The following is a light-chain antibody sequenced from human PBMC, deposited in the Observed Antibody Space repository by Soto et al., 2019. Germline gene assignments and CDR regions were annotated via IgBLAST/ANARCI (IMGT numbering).Light chain of an antibody. CDR2: DVS. V-gene: IGLV2-14*01. Sequence: QSVLTQPASVSGYPGQSITISCTGASSDVGTYNYVAWCQQHPGKGHKLLIYDVSNRPSGFSSRFSGSKSGNTASLTISGLRAEDEADYFCSSYTTSSTYGFGTGTKVTVL. CDR3: SSYTTSSTYG. J-gene: IGLJ1*01. CDR1: SSDVGTYNY.